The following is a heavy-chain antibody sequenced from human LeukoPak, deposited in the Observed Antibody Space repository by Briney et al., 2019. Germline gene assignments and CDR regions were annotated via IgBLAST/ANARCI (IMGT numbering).Heavy chain of an antibody. V-gene: IGHV3-21*01. CDR3: ARDLLWFGELLQYPGYFDY. Sequence: PGGSLRLSCAASGFTFSSYSMNWVRQAPGKGLEWVSSISSSSSYIYYADSVKGRFTISRDNAKNSLYLQMNSLRAEDTAVYYCARDLLWFGELLQYPGYFDYWGQGTLVTVSS. CDR2: ISSSSSYI. D-gene: IGHD3-10*01. J-gene: IGHJ4*02. CDR1: GFTFSSYS.